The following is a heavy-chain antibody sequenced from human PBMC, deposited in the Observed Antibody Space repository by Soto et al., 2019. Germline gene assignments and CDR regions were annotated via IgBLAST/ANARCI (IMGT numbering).Heavy chain of an antibody. V-gene: IGHV4-59*08. D-gene: IGHD4-4*01. CDR3: ARRSNYDLIRFDP. J-gene: IGHJ5*02. Sequence: SETLSLTCTVSGGSISSYYWSWIRQPPGKGLEWIGYIYYSGSTNYNPSLKSRVTISVDMSKNQFSLKLSSVTAADTAVYYCARRSNYDLIRFDPWGQGTLVTVSS. CDR1: GGSISSYY. CDR2: IYYSGST.